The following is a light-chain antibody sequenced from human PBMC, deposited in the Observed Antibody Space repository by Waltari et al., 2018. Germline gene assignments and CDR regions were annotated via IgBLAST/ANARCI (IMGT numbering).Light chain of an antibody. CDR1: NIGRKS. CDR3: QVWDSSSDHHVV. J-gene: IGLJ2*01. CDR2: YDS. V-gene: IGLV3-21*04. Sequence: SYVLTQPPSVSVAPGQTARITCGGNNIGRKSVHWYQQKPGQAPVLVIYYDSDRPSGIPERFSGSNSENTATLTISRVEAGDEADYYCQVWDSSSDHHVVFGGGTKLTIL.